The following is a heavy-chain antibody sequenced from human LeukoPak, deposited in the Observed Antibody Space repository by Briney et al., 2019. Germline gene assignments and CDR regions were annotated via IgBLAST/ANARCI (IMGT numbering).Heavy chain of an antibody. V-gene: IGHV3-7*01. CDR3: ARRRRSGGSCYSRVFDY. CDR1: GFTFSSYW. J-gene: IGHJ4*02. CDR2: IKQDGSEK. D-gene: IGHD2-15*01. Sequence: GGSLRLSCAASGFTFSSYWMSWVRQAPGKGLEWVANIKQDGSEKYYVDSVKGRFTISRDNAKNSLYLQMNSLRAEDTAVYYCARRRRSGGSCYSRVFDYWGQGTLVTVSS.